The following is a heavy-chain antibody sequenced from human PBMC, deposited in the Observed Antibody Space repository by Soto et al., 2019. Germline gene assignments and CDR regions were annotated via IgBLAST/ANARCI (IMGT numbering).Heavy chain of an antibody. D-gene: IGHD2-2*01. CDR1: GGSISDDSY. J-gene: IGHJ5*01. Sequence: SETLSLTCTVSGGSISDDSYWSWIRQTPGKGLEWIGYIYHTGNTYYNPSLRSRVSISVDKSKSQFSLKLISVTAADTDVYFCARDEYQLLSSVSWFDSWGQGTLVTVSS. CDR2: IYHTGNT. CDR3: ARDEYQLLSSVSWFDS. V-gene: IGHV4-30-4*01.